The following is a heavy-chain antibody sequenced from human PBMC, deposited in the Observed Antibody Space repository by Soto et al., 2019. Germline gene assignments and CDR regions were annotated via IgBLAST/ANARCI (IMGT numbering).Heavy chain of an antibody. CDR2: ISYDGSNK. CDR1: GFTFSSYG. CDR3: ARAGCSSTSCYDPDY. D-gene: IGHD2-2*01. Sequence: GGSLRLSCAASGFTFSSYGMHWVRQAPGKGLEWVAVISYDGSNKYYADSVKGRFTISRDNSKNTLYLQMNSLRAEDTAVYYCARAGCSSTSCYDPDYWGQGTLVTVSS. J-gene: IGHJ4*02. V-gene: IGHV3-30*03.